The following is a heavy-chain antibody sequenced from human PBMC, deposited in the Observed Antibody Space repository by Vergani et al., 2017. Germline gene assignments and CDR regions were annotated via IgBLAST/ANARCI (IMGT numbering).Heavy chain of an antibody. D-gene: IGHD2-15*01. CDR1: GDSVISTDYH. V-gene: IGHV4-39*01. CDR3: ASKRGACRAAYCHSYDF. J-gene: IGHJ4*02. Sequence: QVQLQESGPGLVKPSETLSLTFTVSGDSVISTDYHWGWIRPPPGKGLEWIGSMDYSGSTSNNPSLESRISISFETPKNQFSLRLTSVTAADTAVYYCASKRGACRAAYCHSYDFWGPGTLVGVSS. CDR2: MDYSGST.